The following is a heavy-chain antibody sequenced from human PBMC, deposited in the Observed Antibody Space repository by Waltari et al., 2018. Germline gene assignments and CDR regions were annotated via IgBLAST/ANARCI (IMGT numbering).Heavy chain of an antibody. J-gene: IGHJ4*02. CDR1: GGTVGRRA. D-gene: IGHD3-22*01. CDR2: IIPIFGTA. Sequence: QVQLVQSVAEVTKPGSSVMVACKASGGTVGRRARCWVGQDPAPGLEWMGGIIPIFGTANYAQKFQGRVTITADESTSTAYMELSSLRSEDTAVYYCARDIGYYDSSGAPAFDYWGQGTLVTVSS. V-gene: IGHV1-69*01. CDR3: ARDIGYYDSSGAPAFDY.